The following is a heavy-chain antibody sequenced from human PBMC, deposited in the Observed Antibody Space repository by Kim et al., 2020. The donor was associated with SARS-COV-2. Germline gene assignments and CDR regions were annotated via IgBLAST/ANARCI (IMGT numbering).Heavy chain of an antibody. D-gene: IGHD3-16*01. J-gene: IGHJ6*02. CDR2: T. CDR3: AREGVPNAMDV. V-gene: IGHV1-2*02. Sequence: TKYAQKFQGRVTMTRDTSITTAYMELSSLRCDDTAMYYCAREGVPNAMDVWGQGTTVTVSS.